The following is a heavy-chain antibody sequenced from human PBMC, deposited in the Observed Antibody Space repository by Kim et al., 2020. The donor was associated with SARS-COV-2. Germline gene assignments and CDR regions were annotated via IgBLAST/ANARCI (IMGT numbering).Heavy chain of an antibody. V-gene: IGHV3-11*06. J-gene: IGHJ5*02. CDR3: ARDQSSSPKGGWFDP. Sequence: KGRLTISRDNAKNSLYLHMNSLRAEDTAVYYCARDQSSSPKGGWFDPWGQGTLVTVSS. D-gene: IGHD6-13*01.